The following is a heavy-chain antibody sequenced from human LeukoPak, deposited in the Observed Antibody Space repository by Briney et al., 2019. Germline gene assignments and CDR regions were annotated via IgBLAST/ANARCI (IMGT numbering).Heavy chain of an antibody. CDR2: MYYTGSS. J-gene: IGHJ3*02. CDR3: ARDGEMVNPDAFDI. D-gene: IGHD5-24*01. Sequence: SETLSLTCTVSGGSVDSSDYYWSWIRQPPGKGLEWIGYMYYTGSSNYSPSLKSRLTISVDTSKNQFSLKLNSMTTADTAVYYCARDGEMVNPDAFDIWGQGTMVTVSS. CDR1: GGSVDSSDYY. V-gene: IGHV4-61*08.